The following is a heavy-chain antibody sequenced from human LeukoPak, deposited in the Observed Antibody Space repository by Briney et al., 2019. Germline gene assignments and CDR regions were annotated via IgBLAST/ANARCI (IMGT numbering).Heavy chain of an antibody. Sequence: GGSLRLSCAASGFTFNTYGMHWVRQAPGEGLEWVAVIWYDGSNKEYADSVKGRFTVSRDNSKNTLDLQMNSLRAEDTAVYYCARTDNYIPEGWFDPWGQGTLVTVSS. D-gene: IGHD5-24*01. CDR1: GFTFNTYG. V-gene: IGHV3-33*01. J-gene: IGHJ5*02. CDR2: IWYDGSNK. CDR3: ARTDNYIPEGWFDP.